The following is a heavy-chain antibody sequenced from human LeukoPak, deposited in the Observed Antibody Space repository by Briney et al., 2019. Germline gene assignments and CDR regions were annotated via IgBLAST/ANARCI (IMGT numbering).Heavy chain of an antibody. D-gene: IGHD6-19*01. CDR3: AKGLAVSTSYFDS. J-gene: IGHJ4*02. V-gene: IGHV3-23*01. Sequence: PGGSLRLSCAASGFTLSSYPMSWVRQTPGKGLEWVSTIGAGGGATYYADSVKGRFTFSTDNSKNTLFLQMNSLKAEDTAVYYCAKGLAVSTSYFDSWGQGTLVTVPS. CDR2: IGAGGGAT. CDR1: GFTLSSYP.